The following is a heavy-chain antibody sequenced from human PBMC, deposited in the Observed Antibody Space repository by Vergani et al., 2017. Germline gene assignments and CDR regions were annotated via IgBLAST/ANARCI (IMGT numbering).Heavy chain of an antibody. V-gene: IGHV4-59*08. CDR1: GGSISSYY. CDR2: IYSSGST. D-gene: IGHD4-17*01. Sequence: QVQLQESGPGLVKPSETLSLTCTVSGGSISSYYWSWIRQPPGKGLEWIGYIYSSGSTNYNPPLKSRVTISVDTSKNQFSLKLSSVTAADTAVYSCATQTSNDYGDYEGLGYYFDYWGQGTLVTVSS. J-gene: IGHJ4*02. CDR3: ATQTSNDYGDYEGLGYYFDY.